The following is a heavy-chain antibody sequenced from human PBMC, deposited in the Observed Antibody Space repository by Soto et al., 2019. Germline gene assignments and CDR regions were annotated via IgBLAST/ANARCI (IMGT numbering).Heavy chain of an antibody. V-gene: IGHV1-8*01. Sequence: GASVKVSCKASGYTFTSLDINWVRQATGQGLEWMGWMNPNSGSTGSAQKFQGIFDKTTTTAIYTAYMELSSLRSDDTAVYYCARGRGYSDGIDYWGQGTLVTVSS. D-gene: IGHD2-15*01. CDR3: ARGRGYSDGIDY. J-gene: IGHJ4*02. CDR2: MNPNSGST. CDR1: GYTFTSLD.